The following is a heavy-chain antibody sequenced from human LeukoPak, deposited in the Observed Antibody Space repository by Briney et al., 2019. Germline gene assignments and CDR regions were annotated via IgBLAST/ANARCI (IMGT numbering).Heavy chain of an antibody. D-gene: IGHD6-13*01. Sequence: ETLSLTCTVSGGSISSSSYYWGWIRQPPGKGLEWIGSIYYSGSTYYNPSLKSRVTISVDTSKNQFSLKLTSVTAADTAVYYCARGGSSWWGQGTLVTVSS. J-gene: IGHJ4*02. V-gene: IGHV4-39*01. CDR3: ARGGSSW. CDR2: IYYSGST. CDR1: GGSISSSSYY.